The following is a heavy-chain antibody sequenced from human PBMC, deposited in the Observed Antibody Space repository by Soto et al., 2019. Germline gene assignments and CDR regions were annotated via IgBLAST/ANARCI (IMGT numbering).Heavy chain of an antibody. CDR1: GGTFSSYA. V-gene: IGHV1-2*04. J-gene: IGHJ6*02. Sequence: ASVKVSCKASGGTFSSYAISWVRQAPGQGLEWMGWIIPNSGGTNYAQKFQGWVTMTRDTSISTAYMELSRLRSDDTAVYYCARDSRNLSMDVWGQGTTVTVSS. CDR3: ARDSRNLSMDV. CDR2: IIPNSGGT.